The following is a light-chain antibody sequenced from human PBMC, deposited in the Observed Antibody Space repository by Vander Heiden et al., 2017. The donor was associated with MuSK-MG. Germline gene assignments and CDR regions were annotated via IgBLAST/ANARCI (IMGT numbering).Light chain of an antibody. CDR1: QSIRSSN. CDR3: QQDGSSPIT. V-gene: IGKV3-20*01. CDR2: GAS. Sequence: EIVLTQSPGTLSLSPGERAALSCRASQSIRSSNLAWYQQKPGQAPRLLIYGASSRATGIPDRFSGSGSGTDFTLTISRLEPEDFAVYYCQQDGSSPITFGPGTKVDIK. J-gene: IGKJ3*01.